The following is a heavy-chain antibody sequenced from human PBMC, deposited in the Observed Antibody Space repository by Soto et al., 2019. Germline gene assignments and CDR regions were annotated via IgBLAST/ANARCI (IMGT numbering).Heavy chain of an antibody. CDR1: GFTFRTYT. V-gene: IGHV3-21*01. Sequence: GGSLRLSCISSGFTFRTYTMNWVRQAPGKXLEWVSGIRGFSPYTFYAESVKGRFTISRDNAKNSLYLQMDSLRAEDTAVYYCARDRGYDAHDYYYNAMDVWGQGTTVTVSS. CDR2: IRGFSPYT. CDR3: ARDRGYDAHDYYYNAMDV. D-gene: IGHD3-10*01. J-gene: IGHJ6*02.